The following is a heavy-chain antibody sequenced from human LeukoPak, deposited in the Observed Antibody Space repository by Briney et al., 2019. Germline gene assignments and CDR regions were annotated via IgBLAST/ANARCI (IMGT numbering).Heavy chain of an antibody. J-gene: IGHJ4*02. CDR3: AREGAVTSYFDY. V-gene: IGHV4-30-4*01. D-gene: IGHD4-17*01. CDR2: IYYSGST. CDR1: GGSISSGDYY. Sequence: SETLSLTCTVSGGSISSGDYYWRWIRQPPGKGLEWIGYIYYSGSTYYNPSLKSRVTISVDTSKNQFSLKLSSVTAADTAVYYCAREGAVTSYFDYWGQGTLVTVSS.